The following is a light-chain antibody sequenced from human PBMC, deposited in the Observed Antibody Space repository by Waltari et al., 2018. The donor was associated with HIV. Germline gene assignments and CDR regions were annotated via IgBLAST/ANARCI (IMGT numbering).Light chain of an antibody. Sequence: DIQMAQSPSTLSASLGDRVTITCRASQSVTKYLAWYQQKPGKAPSLLIYRASTLETGVPSRFSGSGSGTEFTLIISSLQPDDFAIYYCQERDSWPPAFGQGTRLEIK. CDR1: QSVTKY. CDR2: RAS. CDR3: QERDSWPPA. J-gene: IGKJ5*01. V-gene: IGKV1-5*03.